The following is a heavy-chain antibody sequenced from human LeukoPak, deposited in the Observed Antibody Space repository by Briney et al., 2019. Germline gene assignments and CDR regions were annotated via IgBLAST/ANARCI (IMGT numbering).Heavy chain of an antibody. D-gene: IGHD1-26*01. CDR1: GFTVSSNY. CDR3: ASPIVGALSRDY. J-gene: IGHJ4*02. CDR2: IYSGGST. V-gene: IGHV3-53*01. Sequence: PGGSLRLSCAASGFTVSSNYMSWVRQAPGEGLECVSVIYSGGSTYYADSVKGRFTISRDNSKNTLYLQMNSLRAEDTAVYYCASPIVGALSRDYWGQGTLVTVSS.